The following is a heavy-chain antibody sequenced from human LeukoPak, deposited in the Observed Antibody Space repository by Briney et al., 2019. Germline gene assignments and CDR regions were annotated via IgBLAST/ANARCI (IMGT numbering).Heavy chain of an antibody. CDR3: ARRAAGYGADY. Sequence: GASVKVSCKASGGTFSSYAISWVRQAPGQGLEWMGGIIPIFGTANYAQKFQGRVTITADESTSTAYMELSSLRSDDTAVYYCARRAAGYGADYWGQGTLVTVSS. J-gene: IGHJ4*02. V-gene: IGHV1-69*01. CDR2: IIPIFGTA. D-gene: IGHD4/OR15-4a*01. CDR1: GGTFSSYA.